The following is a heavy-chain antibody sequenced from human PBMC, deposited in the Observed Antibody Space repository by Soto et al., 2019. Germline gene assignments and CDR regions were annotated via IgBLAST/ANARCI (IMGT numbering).Heavy chain of an antibody. D-gene: IGHD3-10*01. CDR3: ARDSHYYGSGSYFY. CDR2: IIPIFGTA. Sequence: GASVKVSCKAPGGTFSSYAISWVRQAPGQGLEWVGGIIPIFGTANYAQKFQGRVTITADESTSTAYMELSNLRSEDTAVYYCARDSHYYGSGSYFYWGQGTLVTVSS. V-gene: IGHV1-69*13. J-gene: IGHJ4*02. CDR1: GGTFSSYA.